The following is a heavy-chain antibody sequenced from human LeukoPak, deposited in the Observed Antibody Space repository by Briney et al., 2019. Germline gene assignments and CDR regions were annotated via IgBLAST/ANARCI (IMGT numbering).Heavy chain of an antibody. Sequence: PGRSLRLSCAASGFTFSSYAVHWVRQAPGKGLEWVAVISYDGSNKYYADSVKGRFTISRDNSKNTLYLQMNSLRAEDTAVYYCARGMVRGVIPFWGQGTLVTVSS. CDR3: ARGMVRGVIPF. J-gene: IGHJ4*02. D-gene: IGHD3-10*01. CDR1: GFTFSSYA. CDR2: ISYDGSNK. V-gene: IGHV3-30-3*01.